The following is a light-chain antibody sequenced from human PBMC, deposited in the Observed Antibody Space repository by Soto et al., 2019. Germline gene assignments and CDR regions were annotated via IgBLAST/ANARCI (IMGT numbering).Light chain of an antibody. CDR3: QQYNSWPLT. CDR2: GAS. V-gene: IGKV3-15*01. Sequence: EIVMTQSPGTLSVSPGERATLSCRASQSVNSNLAWYQQKPGQAPRLVIQGASTRATGIPARFSGSGSGTEFTLTISSLQSEDFAVYYCQQYNSWPLTFGQATMVEIK. J-gene: IGKJ1*01. CDR1: QSVNSN.